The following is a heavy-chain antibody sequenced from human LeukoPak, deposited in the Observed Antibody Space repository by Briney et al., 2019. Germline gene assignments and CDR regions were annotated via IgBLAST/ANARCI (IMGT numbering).Heavy chain of an antibody. Sequence: ASVKVSCKASGYTFTSYGISWVRQAPGQGLEWMGWISAYNGNTNYAQKLQGRVTMTTDTSTSTAYMELRSLRSDDTAVYYCARVIRGIVAVPAAMFDYWGQGTLVTVSS. CDR3: ARVIRGIVAVPAAMFDY. D-gene: IGHD2-2*01. CDR1: GYTFTSYG. J-gene: IGHJ4*02. CDR2: ISAYNGNT. V-gene: IGHV1-18*01.